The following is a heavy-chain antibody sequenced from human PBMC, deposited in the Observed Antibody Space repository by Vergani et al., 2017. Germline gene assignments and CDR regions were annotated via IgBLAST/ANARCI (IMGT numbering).Heavy chain of an antibody. CDR2: IYSGGST. CDR3: ARVYLQTNWNDVPPYFDY. CDR1: GFTVSSNY. V-gene: IGHV3-66*02. Sequence: EVQVVESGGGLVQPGGSLRLSCAASGFTVSSNYMSWVRQAPGKGLEWVSVIYSGGSTYYADSVKGRFTISRDNSKNTLYLQMNSLRAEDTAVYYCARVYLQTNWNDVPPYFDYWGQGTLVTVSS. J-gene: IGHJ4*02. D-gene: IGHD1-1*01.